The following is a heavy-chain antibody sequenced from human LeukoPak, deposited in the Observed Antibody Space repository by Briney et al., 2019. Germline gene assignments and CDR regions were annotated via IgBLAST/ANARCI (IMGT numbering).Heavy chain of an antibody. CDR1: GFTFTSSA. Sequence: GASVKVSCKASGFTFTSSAVQWVRQARGQRLEWIGWIVVGSGNTNYAQKFQERVTTTRDMSTSTAYMELSSLRSEDTAVYYCAADHFDYGDSRGGYWGQGTLVTVSS. J-gene: IGHJ4*02. CDR2: IVVGSGNT. CDR3: AADHFDYGDSRGGY. D-gene: IGHD4-17*01. V-gene: IGHV1-58*01.